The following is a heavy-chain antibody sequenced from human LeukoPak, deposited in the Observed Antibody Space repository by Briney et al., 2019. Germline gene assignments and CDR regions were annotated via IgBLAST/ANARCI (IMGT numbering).Heavy chain of an antibody. D-gene: IGHD6-25*01. CDR2: IYTSGST. Sequence: PSETLSLTCTVSGGSISSYYWTWIRQPAGKGLEWIGRIYTSGSTNYNSSLKSQVTMSVDTSKNQFSLNLTSVTAADTAVYYCARDSAERAWDYWGQGTLVTVSS. V-gene: IGHV4-4*07. CDR3: ARDSAERAWDY. CDR1: GGSISSYY. J-gene: IGHJ4*02.